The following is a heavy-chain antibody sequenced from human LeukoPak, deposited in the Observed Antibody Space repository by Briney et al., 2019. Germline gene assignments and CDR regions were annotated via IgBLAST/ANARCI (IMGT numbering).Heavy chain of an antibody. V-gene: IGHV3-43*01. J-gene: IGHJ4*02. CDR1: GFTFDDYT. CDR2: ISWDGGST. CDR3: ARGQRRHIDMAPSFDY. D-gene: IGHD5-24*01. Sequence: GGSLRLSCAASGFTFDDYTMHWVRHAPGKGLQWVSLISWDGGSTYYADSVKGRFTISRDNSKNTLYLQLNSLRGEDTAVYYCARGQRRHIDMAPSFDYWGQGTLVTVSS.